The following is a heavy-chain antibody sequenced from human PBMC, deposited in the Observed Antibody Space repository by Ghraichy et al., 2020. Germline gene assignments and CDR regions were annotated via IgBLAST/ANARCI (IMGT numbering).Heavy chain of an antibody. V-gene: IGHV3-23*01. CDR1: GFTFSSYA. CDR2: ISDSGGST. J-gene: IGHJ4*02. D-gene: IGHD3-16*01. Sequence: LSLTCAASGFTFSSYAMSWVRQAPGKGLEWVSVISDSGGSTYYADSAKGRFTISRDNSKNTLYLQMNSLRAEDTAVYYCAKYYDDVWGSYYHYFDYWGQGTLVTVTS. CDR3: AKYYDDVWGSYYHYFDY.